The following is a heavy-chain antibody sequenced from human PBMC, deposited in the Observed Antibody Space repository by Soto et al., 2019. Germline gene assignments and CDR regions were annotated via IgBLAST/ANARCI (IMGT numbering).Heavy chain of an antibody. CDR2: IYYDGSA. CDR1: GGSVNTADYY. Sequence: QVQLQESGPGLVKPSQTLSLTCTVSGGSVNTADYYWTWIRQSPGKGLEWIVNIYYDGSAYPNPSLTSRVTASVDTSKDQFSLNLFSVTAADTAVYYCAGRMCDTYQYYNWFDPWGQGTLVTVSS. V-gene: IGHV4-30-4*01. J-gene: IGHJ5*02. D-gene: IGHD3-10*01. CDR3: AGRMCDTYQYYNWFDP.